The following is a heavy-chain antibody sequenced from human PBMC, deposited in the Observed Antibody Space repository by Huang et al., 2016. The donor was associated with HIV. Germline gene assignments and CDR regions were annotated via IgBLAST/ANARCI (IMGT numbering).Heavy chain of an antibody. V-gene: IGHV1-69*13. CDR2: IIPIFGTP. CDR3: ARGQLGSYGDYDVLY. J-gene: IGHJ4*02. Sequence: QVQLVQSGAEVKTPGSSVKVSCKASGGTFSKYAISWVRQAPGQGLEWMGGIIPIFGTPTYARKFQGRVTITADDSTSTTYVEVSSLRSEDTALYYCARGQLGSYGDYDVLYWGQGTLVTVSS. CDR1: GGTFSKYA. D-gene: IGHD4-17*01.